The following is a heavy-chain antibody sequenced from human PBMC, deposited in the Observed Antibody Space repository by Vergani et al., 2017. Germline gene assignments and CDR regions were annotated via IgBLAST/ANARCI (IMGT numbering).Heavy chain of an antibody. CDR2: ISGSGGST. D-gene: IGHD3-3*01. CDR3: AKAGGSRVVIGPYYMDV. CDR1: GFTFSSYA. J-gene: IGHJ6*03. Sequence: EVQLLESGGGLVQSGGSLRLSCAASGFTFSSYAMSWVRQAPGKGLEWVSGISGSGGSTYYADSVKGRFTISRDNSKNTLYLQMNSLRAEDTAVYYCAKAGGSRVVIGPYYMDVWGKGP. V-gene: IGHV3-23*01.